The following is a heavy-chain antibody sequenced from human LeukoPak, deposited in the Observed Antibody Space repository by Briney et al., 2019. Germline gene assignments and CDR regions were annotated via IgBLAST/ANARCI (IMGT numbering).Heavy chain of an antibody. J-gene: IGHJ6*03. Sequence: ASVKVSCKASGNTFTTYAMNWVRQAPGQGLEWMGWINTNTGNPAYAQGFTGRFVFSLDTSVSTAYLQISSLKAEDTAVYYCARDQSSSWTHYYYMDVWGKGTTVTVSS. V-gene: IGHV7-4-1*02. D-gene: IGHD6-13*01. CDR1: GNTFTTYA. CDR2: INTNTGNP. CDR3: ARDQSSSWTHYYYMDV.